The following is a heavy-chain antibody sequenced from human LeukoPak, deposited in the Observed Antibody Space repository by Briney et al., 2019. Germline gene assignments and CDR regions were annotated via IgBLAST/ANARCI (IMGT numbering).Heavy chain of an antibody. D-gene: IGHD2-15*01. Sequence: PGGSLRLSCAASGFTFSSYGMHWVRQAPGKGLEWVAVISYDGSNKYYADSVKGRFTISRDNSKNTLYLQMNSLRAEDTAVYYCAKDLDAVVAATGYWGQGTLVTVSS. CDR1: GFTFSSYG. CDR2: ISYDGSNK. CDR3: AKDLDAVVAATGY. V-gene: IGHV3-30*18. J-gene: IGHJ4*02.